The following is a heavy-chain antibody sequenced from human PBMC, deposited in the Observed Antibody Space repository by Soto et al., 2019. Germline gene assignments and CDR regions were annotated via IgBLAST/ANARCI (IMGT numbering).Heavy chain of an antibody. CDR1: GFSLRTSGVG. V-gene: IGHV2-5*02. D-gene: IGHD6-13*01. Sequence: QITLKESGPTLVKPTQTLTLTCTFSGFSLRTSGVGVGWIRQPPGKALEWLALIYWDDDKRYSPSLKSRLTXXXXXXXXXXXXXXXXXXXXXXXXXXXXXXXXXXXXGTFDYWGQGTLVTVSS. CDR2: IYWDDDK. J-gene: IGHJ4*02. CDR3: XXXXXXXXXGTFDY.